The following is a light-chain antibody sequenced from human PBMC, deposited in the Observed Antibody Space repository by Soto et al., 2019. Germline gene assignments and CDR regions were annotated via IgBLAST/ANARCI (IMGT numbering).Light chain of an antibody. CDR1: QGIRNY. CDR2: AAS. J-gene: IGKJ4*01. CDR3: QQLNKYTLT. V-gene: IGKV1-27*01. Sequence: DIQMTQSPPSLSASVGDRVTITCRASQGIRNYLAWSPQGQGELPKLXIYAASILQTGVPSRGSGRGSCTDFTRTISSLQPEDFETDYCQQLNKYTLTFGGGTKVDIK.